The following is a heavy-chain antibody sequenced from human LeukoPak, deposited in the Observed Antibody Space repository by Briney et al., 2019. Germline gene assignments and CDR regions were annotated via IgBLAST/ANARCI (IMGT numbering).Heavy chain of an antibody. J-gene: IGHJ5*02. CDR1: GGSFSGYY. D-gene: IGHD6-19*01. V-gene: IGHV4-34*01. CDR2: INHSGST. CDR3: ARHFWSSGWLSFRAPFDP. Sequence: SETLPLTCAVYGGSFSGYYWSWIRQPPGKGLEWIGEINHSGSTNYNPSLKSRVTISVDTSKNQFSLKLSSVTAADTAVYYCARHFWSSGWLSFRAPFDPWGQGTLVTVSS.